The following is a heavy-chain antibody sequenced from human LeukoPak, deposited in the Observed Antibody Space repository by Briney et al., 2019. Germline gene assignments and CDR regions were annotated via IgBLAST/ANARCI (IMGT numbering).Heavy chain of an antibody. CDR2: IYYSGTT. CDR3: ARGGEWSGYDPLYYPDYFDY. Sequence: SETLSLTCTVSGGSISNYYWNWIRQPPGKGLEWIGYIYYSGTTNYNPSLKSRVSMSVDTSKNQFSLKLSSVTAADTAAYYCARGGEWSGYDPLYYPDYFDYWGQGTLVTVS. J-gene: IGHJ4*02. D-gene: IGHD5-12*01. V-gene: IGHV4-59*01. CDR1: GGSISNYY.